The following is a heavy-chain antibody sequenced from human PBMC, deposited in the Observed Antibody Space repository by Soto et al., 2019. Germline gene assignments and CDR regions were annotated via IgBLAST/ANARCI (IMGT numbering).Heavy chain of an antibody. CDR2: ISYGGSIK. CDR1: GSTFSAYG. V-gene: IGHV3-30*03. J-gene: IGHJ6*02. D-gene: IGHD6-19*01. Sequence: QVQLVESGGGVVQPGTSLRLSCAASGSTFSAYGMHWVRQAPGKGLEWVAVISYGGSIKYHADSGKGRLTISRDNSKNNMYLQKISLRGEDKAVYYCEGDAGYSGGGRYYYYGMDVWGQGTTVTVSS. CDR3: EGDAGYSGGGRYYYYGMDV.